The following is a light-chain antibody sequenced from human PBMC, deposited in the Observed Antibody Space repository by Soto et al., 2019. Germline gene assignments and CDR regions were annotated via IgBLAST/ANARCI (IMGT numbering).Light chain of an antibody. CDR1: QSISSW. Sequence: DIQMTQSPSTLSASVGDRVTITCRASQSISSWLAWYQQKPGKAPKLLIYKASSLESGVPSRFSGSGSGTEFTLTISSLQPDDFATYNGQQYNRYFTWTFGQGTKVEIK. J-gene: IGKJ1*01. CDR3: QQYNRYFTWT. CDR2: KAS. V-gene: IGKV1-5*03.